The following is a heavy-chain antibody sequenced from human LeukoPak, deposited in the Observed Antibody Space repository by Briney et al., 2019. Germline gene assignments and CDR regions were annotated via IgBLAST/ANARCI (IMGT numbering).Heavy chain of an antibody. D-gene: IGHD2-15*01. CDR3: ARDRHCSGGSCYFSAYYYYYMDV. Sequence: GGSLRLSCAASGFIFSNSAMHWVRQAPGKGPEWMAVISYDGSNKYYADSVKGRFTISRDNSKNTVYLQMNSLRAEDTAVYYCARDRHCSGGSCYFSAYYYYYMDVWGQGTTVTVS. V-gene: IGHV3-30-3*01. CDR2: ISYDGSNK. J-gene: IGHJ6*02. CDR1: GFIFSNSA.